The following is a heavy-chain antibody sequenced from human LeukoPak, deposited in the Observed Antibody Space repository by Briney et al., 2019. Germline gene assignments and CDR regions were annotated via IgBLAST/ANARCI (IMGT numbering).Heavy chain of an antibody. J-gene: IGHJ4*02. V-gene: IGHV5-51*01. CDR1: GYGFTSYW. Sequence: GESLKISCKGSGYGFTSYWIGWVRQMPGKGLEWMGIIYPGDSDTRYSPSFQGQVTISADKSISTAYLQWSSLKASDTAMYYCERRSYYDILTGYYKGGTFDYWGQGTLVTVSS. CDR2: IYPGDSDT. D-gene: IGHD3-9*01. CDR3: ERRSYYDILTGYYKGGTFDY.